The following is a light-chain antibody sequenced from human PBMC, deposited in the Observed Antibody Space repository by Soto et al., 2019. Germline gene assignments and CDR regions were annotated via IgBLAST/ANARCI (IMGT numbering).Light chain of an antibody. CDR2: EGS. Sequence: QSALTQPASVSGSPGQSITISCTGTSSDVGSYNLVSWYQQHPGKAPKLMIYEGSKRPSGVSNRFSGSKSGNTASLTISGXXXXXXXXYYCCSYAGSRVFGGGTQLT. CDR3: CSYAGSRV. J-gene: IGLJ3*02. CDR1: SSDVGSYNL. V-gene: IGLV2-23*01.